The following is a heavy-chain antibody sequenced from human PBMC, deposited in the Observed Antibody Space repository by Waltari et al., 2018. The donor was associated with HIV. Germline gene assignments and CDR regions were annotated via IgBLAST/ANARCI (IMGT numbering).Heavy chain of an antibody. J-gene: IGHJ4*02. D-gene: IGHD6-19*01. CDR3: VRDSSGYYGHFDY. CDR1: GFPFSNYT. Sequence: EVQLVESGGGLVQPGGSLRLSCAASGFPFSNYTMHWVRQAPGKGLEYLSAITSDGDTTYYVNSVKGRFTISRDNSKNTLYLQMGSLRAEDMAVFYCVRDSSGYYGHFDYWAREPWSPSPQ. V-gene: IGHV3-64*01. CDR2: ITSDGDTT.